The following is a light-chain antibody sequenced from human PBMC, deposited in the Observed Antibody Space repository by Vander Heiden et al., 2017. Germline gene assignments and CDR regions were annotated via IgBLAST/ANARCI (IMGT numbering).Light chain of an antibody. CDR2: GKN. V-gene: IGLV3-19*01. CDR3: NSRDSSGKHVV. CDR1: SLRSYY. Sequence: SSELTQDPAVSVALGQTVRITCQGDSLRSYYASWYQQKPGQAPVLVIYGKNNRPSGIPDRFSGSSSGNTASLTITGAQAEDEADYYCNSRDSSGKHVVFGGGTKLTGL. J-gene: IGLJ2*01.